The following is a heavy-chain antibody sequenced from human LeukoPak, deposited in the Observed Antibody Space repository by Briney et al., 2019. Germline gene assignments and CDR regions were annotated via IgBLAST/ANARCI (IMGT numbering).Heavy chain of an antibody. CDR1: GGSFSGYY. J-gene: IGHJ6*03. CDR3: ARGGYCSGGSCPLENYHMDV. CDR2: INHSRST. D-gene: IGHD2-15*01. Sequence: PSETLSLTCAVYGGSFSGYYWSWIRQPPGKGLEWIGEINHSRSTNYNPSLKSRVTISVDTSKNQFSLKLSSVTAADTAVYYCARGGYCSGGSCPLENYHMDVWGKGTTVTVSS. V-gene: IGHV4-34*01.